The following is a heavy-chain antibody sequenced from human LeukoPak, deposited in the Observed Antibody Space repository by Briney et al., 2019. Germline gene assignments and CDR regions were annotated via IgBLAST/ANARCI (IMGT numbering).Heavy chain of an antibody. D-gene: IGHD2-21*02. Sequence: YPSETLSLTCAVYGGSFSGYYWSRIRQPPGKGLEWIGEINHSGSTNYNPSLKSRVTIPVDTSKNQFSLKLSSVTAADTAVYYCARGLGVVVTARHAFDIWGQGTMVTVS. CDR2: INHSGST. J-gene: IGHJ3*02. CDR3: ARGLGVVVTARHAFDI. CDR1: GGSFSGYY. V-gene: IGHV4-34*01.